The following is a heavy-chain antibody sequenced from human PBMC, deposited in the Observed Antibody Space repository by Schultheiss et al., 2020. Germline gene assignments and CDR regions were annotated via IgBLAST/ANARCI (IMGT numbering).Heavy chain of an antibody. CDR3: ARGPDYYDSSGVNFDY. CDR2: INAGNGNT. CDR1: GYTFTSYA. J-gene: IGHJ4*02. V-gene: IGHV1-3*01. D-gene: IGHD3-22*01. Sequence: ESLKISCKASGYTFTSYAIHWVRQAPGQRLEWMGWINAGNGNTKYSQKFQGRVTITRDTSASTAYMELSSLRSEDTAVYYCARGPDYYDSSGVNFDYWGQGTLVTGYS.